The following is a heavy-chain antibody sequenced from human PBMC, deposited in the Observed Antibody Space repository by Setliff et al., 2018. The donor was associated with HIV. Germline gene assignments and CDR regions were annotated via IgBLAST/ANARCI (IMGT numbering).Heavy chain of an antibody. CDR1: GYSFTFYS. CDR2: INPSGGST. J-gene: IGHJ4*02. Sequence: GASVKVSCKASGYSFTFYSMHWVRQAPGHGLEWMGIINPSGGSTTYSQKFQGRVIMTRDTSTSTVYMELNSLRSEDPAVYYCATYHYYDSSAYYIGIDYWGRGTLVTVSS. CDR3: ATYHYYDSSAYYIGIDY. D-gene: IGHD3-22*01. V-gene: IGHV1-46*01.